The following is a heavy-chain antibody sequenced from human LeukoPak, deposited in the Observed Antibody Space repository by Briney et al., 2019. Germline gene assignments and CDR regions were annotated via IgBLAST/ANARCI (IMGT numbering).Heavy chain of an antibody. J-gene: IGHJ3*02. CDR3: ARRSGDSIPSSAGAFDI. Sequence: ASVKVSCKASGGTFSSYTISWVRQAPGQGLEWMGRIIPILGIANYAQKFQGRVTITADKSTSTAYMELSSLRSEDTAVYYCARRSGDSIPSSAGAFDIWGQGTMVTVSS. V-gene: IGHV1-69*02. CDR2: IIPILGIA. CDR1: GGTFSSYT. D-gene: IGHD4-17*01.